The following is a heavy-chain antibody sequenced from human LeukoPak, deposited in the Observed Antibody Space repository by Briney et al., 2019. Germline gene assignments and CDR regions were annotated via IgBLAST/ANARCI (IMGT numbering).Heavy chain of an antibody. CDR1: RYTFTSYY. J-gene: IGHJ4*02. Sequence: ASVKVSCKASRYTFTSYYIHWVRQAPGQGLEWMGIINPSGSATRYAQTFQGRVTMTRDMSTSTVYMELRSLRSDDTAVYYCARVAARIVVVTPYSFDYWGQGTLVTVSS. CDR2: INPSGSAT. V-gene: IGHV1-46*01. D-gene: IGHD3-22*01. CDR3: ARVAARIVVVTPYSFDY.